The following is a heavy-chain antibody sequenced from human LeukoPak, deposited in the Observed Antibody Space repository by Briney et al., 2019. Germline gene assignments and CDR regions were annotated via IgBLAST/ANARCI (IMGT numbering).Heavy chain of an antibody. Sequence: GGSLRLSCAAPGFTFSSYGMHWVRQAPGKGLGWVAVISYDGSNKYYADSVKGRFTISRDNSKNTLYLQMNSLRAEDTAVYYCARDGGSAWFLDYWGQGTLVIVSS. CDR1: GFTFSSYG. J-gene: IGHJ4*02. CDR3: ARDGGSAWFLDY. D-gene: IGHD6-19*01. V-gene: IGHV3-30*03. CDR2: ISYDGSNK.